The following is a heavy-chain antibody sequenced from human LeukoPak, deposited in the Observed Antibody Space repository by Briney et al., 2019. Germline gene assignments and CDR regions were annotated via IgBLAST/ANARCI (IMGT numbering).Heavy chain of an antibody. Sequence: SETLSLTCTVSGGSISSYYWSWIRQPPGKGLEWIGSIYHSGSTYYNPSLKSRVTISVDTSKNQFSLKLSSVTAADTAVYYCARYSGSYYYYFDYWGQGTLVTVSS. V-gene: IGHV4-59*08. CDR3: ARYSGSYYYYFDY. CDR2: IYHSGST. J-gene: IGHJ4*02. D-gene: IGHD1-26*01. CDR1: GGSISSYY.